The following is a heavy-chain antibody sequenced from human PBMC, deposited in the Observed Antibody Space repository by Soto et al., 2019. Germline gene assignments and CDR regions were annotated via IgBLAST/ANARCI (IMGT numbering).Heavy chain of an antibody. V-gene: IGHV3-74*01. Sequence: EVQLVESGGGLVQPGGSLRLSCSASGFTFSSYWMHCVRQAPGKGLVWVSHINNDGSSTIYADSVRGRFTISRDNAKNTLYLEMNGLRAEDTAVYFCARDARYFYMDVWGKGTTVTVSS. CDR3: ARDARYFYMDV. CDR1: GFTFSSYW. CDR2: INNDGSST. J-gene: IGHJ6*03. D-gene: IGHD6-6*01.